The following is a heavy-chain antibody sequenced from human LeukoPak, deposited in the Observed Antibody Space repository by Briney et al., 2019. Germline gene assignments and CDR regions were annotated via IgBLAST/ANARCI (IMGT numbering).Heavy chain of an antibody. D-gene: IGHD3-3*01. CDR2: IKQDGSEK. CDR3: ARVGRPLESLWSGRRYYYYYYMDV. Sequence: PGGSLRLSCAASGFTFSNYWMSWVRQAPGKGLEWVANIKQDGSEKYYVDSVKGRFTISRDNTKNSLYLQMNSLRAEDTAVYYCARVGRPLESLWSGRRYYYYYYMDVWGKGTTVTVSS. CDR1: GFTFSNYW. J-gene: IGHJ6*03. V-gene: IGHV3-7*01.